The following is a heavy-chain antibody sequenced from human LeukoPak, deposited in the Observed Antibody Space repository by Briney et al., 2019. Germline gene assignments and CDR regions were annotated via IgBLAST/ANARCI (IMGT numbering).Heavy chain of an antibody. J-gene: IGHJ4*02. CDR1: GFIFNDFW. Sequence: GGSLRLSCAASGFIFNDFWMSWVRQVPGEGLEWVANIRQDGLAKNYVDSVKGRFTVSRDNAKKSLYLQMNSLRAEDTAVYYCAPPPIAATGNWGQGTLVTVSS. CDR3: APPPIAATGN. D-gene: IGHD6-13*01. CDR2: IRQDGLAK. V-gene: IGHV3-7*01.